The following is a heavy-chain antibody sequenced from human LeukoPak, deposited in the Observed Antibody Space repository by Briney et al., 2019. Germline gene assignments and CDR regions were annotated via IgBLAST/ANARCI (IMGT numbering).Heavy chain of an antibody. CDR2: ISSSSSYI. CDR3: ARDRIVVVPAAPDAFDI. V-gene: IGHV3-21*01. J-gene: IGHJ3*02. Sequence: GGSLRLSCAASGFTFSSYSMNWVRQAPGKGLEWVSSISSSSSYIYYADSVKGRFTISRDNAKNSLYLQMNSLRAEDTAVYYCARDRIVVVPAAPDAFDIWGQGTMVTVSP. D-gene: IGHD2-2*01. CDR1: GFTFSSYS.